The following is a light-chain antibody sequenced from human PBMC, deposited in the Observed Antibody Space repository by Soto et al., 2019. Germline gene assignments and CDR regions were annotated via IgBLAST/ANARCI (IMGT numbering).Light chain of an antibody. CDR3: QQYNNWPPVT. Sequence: IVLTQSPGTLSLSPGERATLSCRASQTFSNSFLSWFQQLPGQARRLLIYGASMRATGIPDRFSGSGSGTDFTLTISSLQSEDFAVYDCQQYNNWPPVTFGQGTKVDIK. CDR2: GAS. J-gene: IGKJ1*01. V-gene: IGKV3-20*01. CDR1: QTFSNSF.